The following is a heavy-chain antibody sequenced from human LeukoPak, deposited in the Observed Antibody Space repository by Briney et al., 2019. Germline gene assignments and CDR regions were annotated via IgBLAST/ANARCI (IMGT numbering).Heavy chain of an antibody. V-gene: IGHV3-23*01. Sequence: GGSLRLSCAASGFPFSNYDMSWVRQAPGKGLDWVSAIGSDGSTYYPDSVKGRFTISRDNSKNTLYLQMNSLRGEDTAVYYCAKGRETSSWYNFDYWGEGTLVSVSS. CDR2: IGSDGST. CDR1: GFPFSNYD. D-gene: IGHD6-13*01. CDR3: AKGRETSSWYNFDY. J-gene: IGHJ4*02.